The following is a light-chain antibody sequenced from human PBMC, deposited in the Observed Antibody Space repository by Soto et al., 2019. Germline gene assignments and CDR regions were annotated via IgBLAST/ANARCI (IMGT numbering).Light chain of an antibody. Sequence: QSALTQPASVSGSPGQSITISCTGTSSDVGGYNYVSWYQQHPGKAPKLMIYEVSNRPSGVPDRFSGSKSGTSASLAISGLPSEDEADYYCSSYSSSSTWVFGGGTKLTVL. CDR1: SSDVGGYNY. J-gene: IGLJ3*02. CDR2: EVS. V-gene: IGLV2-14*01. CDR3: SSYSSSSTWV.